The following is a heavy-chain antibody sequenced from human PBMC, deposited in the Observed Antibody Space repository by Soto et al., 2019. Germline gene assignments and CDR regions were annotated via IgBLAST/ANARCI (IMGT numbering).Heavy chain of an antibody. CDR3: GRGLGGGWYYFDY. CDR1: GYSFTNYG. Sequence: QVQLVQSGVEVKEPGASVKVSCKASGYSFTNYGIGWVRQAPGQGLEWMGWITVNSGNTNYPQKVQGRVTMITDTSTNTAYMELRSLTSDDTAVYYCGRGLGGGWYYFDYWGQGTLVTVSS. V-gene: IGHV1-18*01. CDR2: ITVNSGNT. D-gene: IGHD6-19*01. J-gene: IGHJ4*02.